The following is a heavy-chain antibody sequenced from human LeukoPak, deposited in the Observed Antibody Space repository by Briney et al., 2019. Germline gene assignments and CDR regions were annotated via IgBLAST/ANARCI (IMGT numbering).Heavy chain of an antibody. D-gene: IGHD1-20*01. CDR2: ISSSSSYI. CDR1: GFTFSSYS. Sequence: TGGSLRLSCAASGFTFSSYSMNWVRQAPGKGLEWVSSISSSSSYIYYADSVKGRFTISRDNAKNSLYLQMNSLRAEDTAVYYCARGGLTYYFDYWGQGTLVTVSS. CDR3: ARGGLTYYFDY. J-gene: IGHJ4*02. V-gene: IGHV3-21*01.